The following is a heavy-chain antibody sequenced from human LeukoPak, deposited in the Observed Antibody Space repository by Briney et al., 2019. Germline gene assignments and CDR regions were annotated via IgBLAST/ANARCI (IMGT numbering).Heavy chain of an antibody. CDR2: ISYDGSNK. CDR1: GFTFSSYG. V-gene: IGHV3-30*18. J-gene: IGHJ4*02. Sequence: GGSLRLSCAASGFTFSSYGMHWVRQAPGKGLEWVAVISYDGSNKYYADSVKGRFTISRDDSKNTLYLQMNSLRAEDTAVYYCAKGPPYGADWGFFDYWGQGTLVTVSS. CDR3: AKGPPYGADWGFFDY. D-gene: IGHD4/OR15-4a*01.